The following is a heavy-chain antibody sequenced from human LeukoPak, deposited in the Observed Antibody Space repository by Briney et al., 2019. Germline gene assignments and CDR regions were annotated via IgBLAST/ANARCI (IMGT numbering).Heavy chain of an antibody. CDR3: ARDRREYYFDY. CDR2: ISYDGSNK. CDR1: GFTFSSHA. J-gene: IGHJ4*02. Sequence: PGGSLRLSCAASGFTFSSHAMHWVRQAPGKGLEWVAVISYDGSNKYYADSVKGRFTISRDNSKNTLYLQMNSLRAEDTAVYYCARDRREYYFDYWGQGTLVTVSS. D-gene: IGHD3-10*01. V-gene: IGHV3-30*04.